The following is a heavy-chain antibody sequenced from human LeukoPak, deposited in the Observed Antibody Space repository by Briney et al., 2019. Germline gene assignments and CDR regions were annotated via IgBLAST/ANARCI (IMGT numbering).Heavy chain of an antibody. V-gene: IGHV3-30*02. CDR2: TRYDGSNK. CDR1: GFIFSDYG. D-gene: IGHD1/OR15-1a*01. Sequence: GGSLRLSCAASGFIFSDYGMHWVRQAPGKGLQWVAFTRYDGSNKYYLDSVKGRFTISRGSSKNTLYLQMNSLRAEDTAVYYCAKEGTASKPSDLDYWGQGTLVTVSS. CDR3: AKEGTASKPSDLDY. J-gene: IGHJ4*02.